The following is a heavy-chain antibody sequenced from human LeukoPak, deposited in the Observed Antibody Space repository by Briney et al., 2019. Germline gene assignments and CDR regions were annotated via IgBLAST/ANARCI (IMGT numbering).Heavy chain of an antibody. CDR2: IYSSGST. V-gene: IGHV4-61*02. D-gene: IGHD2-15*01. J-gene: IGHJ5*02. CDR3: ARGHCTSGSCSRWFDP. Sequence: SQTLSLTCTVSGASISSGSYSWSWIRQPAGKGLEWIGRIYSSGSTNYNPSLKSRVTISVDTSKNQFSLKLSSVTAADTAVYYCARGHCTSGSCSRWFDPWGQGTLVTVSS. CDR1: GASISSGSYS.